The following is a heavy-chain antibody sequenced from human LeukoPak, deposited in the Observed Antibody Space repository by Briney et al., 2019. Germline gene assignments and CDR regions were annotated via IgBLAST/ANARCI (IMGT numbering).Heavy chain of an antibody. V-gene: IGHV4-34*01. CDR2: ISHSGIT. CDR1: GGSFSGYF. D-gene: IGHD3-10*01. Sequence: SETLSLTCTVYGGSFSGYFWSWIRQPPGKGLEWIGEISHSGITNYNPSPKSRVTISVDTSKNQFSLTLNSVTAADTAVYYCARGAGDYYASGSYYYWGQGTLVTVSS. CDR3: ARGAGDYYASGSYYY. J-gene: IGHJ4*02.